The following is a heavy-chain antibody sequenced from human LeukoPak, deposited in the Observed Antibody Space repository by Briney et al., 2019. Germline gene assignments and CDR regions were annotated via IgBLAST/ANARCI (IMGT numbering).Heavy chain of an antibody. Sequence: PSETLSLTCAVYGGSFSGYYWSWIRQPPGKGLEWIGEINHSGSTNYNPSLKSRVTISVDTSKNQFSLKLSSVTAADTAVYHCARGRASSSWYTPWGQGTLVTVSS. CDR1: GGSFSGYY. J-gene: IGHJ5*02. CDR2: INHSGST. V-gene: IGHV4-34*01. CDR3: ARGRASSSWYTP. D-gene: IGHD6-13*01.